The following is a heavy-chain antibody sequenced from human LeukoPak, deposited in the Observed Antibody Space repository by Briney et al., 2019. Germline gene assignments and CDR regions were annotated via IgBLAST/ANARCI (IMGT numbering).Heavy chain of an antibody. CDR3: ARDQTLWFGELFNNWFDP. V-gene: IGHV3-48*04. CDR2: ISSSSSTI. Sequence: GGSLRLSCAASGFTFSSYSMNWVRQAPGKGLEWVSYISSSSSTIYYADSVKGRFTISRDNAKNSLYLQMNSLRAEDTAVYYCARDQTLWFGELFNNWFDPWGQGTLVTVSS. D-gene: IGHD3-10*01. CDR1: GFTFSSYS. J-gene: IGHJ5*02.